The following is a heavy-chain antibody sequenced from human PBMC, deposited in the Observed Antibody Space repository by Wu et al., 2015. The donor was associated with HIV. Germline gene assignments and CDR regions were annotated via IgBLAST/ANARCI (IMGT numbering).Heavy chain of an antibody. J-gene: IGHJ6*03. Sequence: QVQLVQSGAEVKKPGASVEVSCKASGYTFTGYYMHWVRQAPGQGLEWMGWINPNSGGTNYAQKFQGRVTMTRDTSISTAYMELSRLRSDDTAVYYCARVAGYEPYYYYMDVWGQRDHGHRLL. CDR3: ARVAGYEPYYYYMDV. D-gene: IGHD5-18*01. V-gene: IGHV1-2*02. CDR2: INPNSGGT. CDR1: GYTFTGYY.